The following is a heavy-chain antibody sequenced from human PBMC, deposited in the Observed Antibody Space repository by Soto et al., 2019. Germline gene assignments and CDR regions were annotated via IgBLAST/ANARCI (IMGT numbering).Heavy chain of an antibody. Sequence: ASVKVSCKASGYTFTSYGISWVRQAPGQGLEWMGWISAYNGNTNYAQKLQGRVTMTTDTSTSTAYMELRSLRSDDTAVYYCARLREIAVAGYFDYWAQETLVTVSA. CDR2: ISAYNGNT. D-gene: IGHD6-19*01. J-gene: IGHJ4*02. CDR3: ARLREIAVAGYFDY. CDR1: GYTFTSYG. V-gene: IGHV1-18*01.